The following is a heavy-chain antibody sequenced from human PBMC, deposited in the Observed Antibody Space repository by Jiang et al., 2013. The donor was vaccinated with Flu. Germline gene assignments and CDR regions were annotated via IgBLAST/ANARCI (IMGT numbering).Heavy chain of an antibody. CDR3: ARDLTVNYDFWSGYYKGGWFDP. Sequence: RQATGQGLEWMGWMNPNSGNTGYAQKFQGRVTMTRNTSISTAYMELSSLRSEDTAVYYCARDLTVNYDFWSGYYKGGWFDPWGQGTLVTVSS. V-gene: IGHV1-8*01. D-gene: IGHD3-3*01. CDR2: MNPNSGNT. J-gene: IGHJ5*02.